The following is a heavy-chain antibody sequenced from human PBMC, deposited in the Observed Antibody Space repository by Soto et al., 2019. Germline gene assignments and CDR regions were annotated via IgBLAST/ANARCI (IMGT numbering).Heavy chain of an antibody. D-gene: IGHD5-12*01. CDR2: IDSSGTGT. V-gene: IGHV3-23*05. J-gene: IGHJ4*02. CDR1: GFAFRSYA. Sequence: GGSLRLSCAASGFAFRSYAMSWVRQAPGRGLEWISTIDSSGTGTNYADSVQGRFTISRDNSKNTLYLQMNSLRVEDAAVDYCADGGGYAFYWGAGTRVTVSS. CDR3: ADGGGYAFY.